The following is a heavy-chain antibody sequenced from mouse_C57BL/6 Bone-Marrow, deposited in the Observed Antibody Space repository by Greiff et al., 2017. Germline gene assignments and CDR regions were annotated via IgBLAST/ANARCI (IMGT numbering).Heavy chain of an antibody. D-gene: IGHD2-3*01. V-gene: IGHV2-9*01. CDR3: AKHSHYGYYRWYAMDY. CDR2: IWGGGST. Sequence: VKLMESGPGLVAPSQRLSITCTVSGFSLTSYGVDWVRQPPGKGLEWLGVIWGGGSTNYNSALMSRLSISKDNSKSQVVLKMNSLQTDDTAMYYCAKHSHYGYYRWYAMDYWGQGTSVTVSS. J-gene: IGHJ4*01. CDR1: GFSLTSYG.